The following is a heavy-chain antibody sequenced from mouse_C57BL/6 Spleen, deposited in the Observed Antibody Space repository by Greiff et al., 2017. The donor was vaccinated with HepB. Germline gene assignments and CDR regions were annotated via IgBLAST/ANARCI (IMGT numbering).Heavy chain of an antibody. CDR1: CYTFTSYW. CDR3: ARWGGTRYFDY. CDR2: IDPSDSYT. J-gene: IGHJ2*01. V-gene: IGHV1-69*01. Sequence: QVQLQQPGAELVMPGASVKLSCKASCYTFTSYWMHWVKQRPGQGLEWIGEIDPSDSYTNYNQKFKGKSTLTVDKSSSTAYMQLSSLTSEDSAVYYCARWGGTRYFDYWGQGTTLTVSS. D-gene: IGHD3-3*01.